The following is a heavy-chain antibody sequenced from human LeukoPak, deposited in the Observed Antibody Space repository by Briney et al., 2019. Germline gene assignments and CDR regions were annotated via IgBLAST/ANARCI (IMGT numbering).Heavy chain of an antibody. J-gene: IGHJ6*03. Sequence: SETLSLTCTVSGGPISSYYWSWIRQPPGKGLEWSGYIYYSGSTNYNPSLKSRVTISVDTSKNQFSLKLSSVTAADTAVYYCARGLRWLKFDYYYYMDVWGKGTTVTVSS. CDR1: GGPISSYY. CDR3: ARGLRWLKFDYYYYMDV. V-gene: IGHV4-59*01. CDR2: IYYSGST. D-gene: IGHD5-12*01.